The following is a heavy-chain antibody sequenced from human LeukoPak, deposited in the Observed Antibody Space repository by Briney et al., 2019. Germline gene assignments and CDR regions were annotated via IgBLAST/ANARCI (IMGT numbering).Heavy chain of an antibody. CDR2: IYYSGNT. CDR3: AGLHFAAAEEFDP. V-gene: IGHV4-59*08. D-gene: IGHD6-13*01. J-gene: IGHJ5*02. CDR1: GGSLSGHR. Sequence: SETLSLTCTVSGGSLSGHRGSCIRQPPGKGLEWIGYIYYSGNTNYNPSLNTRVTISVDTSKNQFSLNLRSVTAADTAVYYCAGLHFAAAEEFDPWGQGTLVTVSS.